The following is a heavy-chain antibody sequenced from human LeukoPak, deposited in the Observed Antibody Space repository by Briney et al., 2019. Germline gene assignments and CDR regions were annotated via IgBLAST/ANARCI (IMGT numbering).Heavy chain of an antibody. CDR1: GFTFSGSL. CDR2: IKSKANSYAT. CDR3: TRQDCSGGSCSYVDY. Sequence: GGSLKLSCAASGFTFSGSLMHWVRQASGKGVVWVGRIKSKANSYATAYAASVKGRFTISRDDSKNTAYLQMNSLKTQDTAVYYCTRQDCSGGSCSYVDYWGQGTLVTVSS. J-gene: IGHJ4*02. V-gene: IGHV3-73*01. D-gene: IGHD2-15*01.